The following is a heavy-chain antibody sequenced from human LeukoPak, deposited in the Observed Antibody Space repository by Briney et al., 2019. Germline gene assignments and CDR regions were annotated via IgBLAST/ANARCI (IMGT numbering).Heavy chain of an antibody. Sequence: SGGSLRLSCAASGFTFSSYWMSWVRQAPGKGLEWVANIKQDGSEKYYVDSVKGRFTISRDNAKNSLYLQMNSLRAEDTAVYYCARVGSSGWLYYYYYYYMDVWGKGTTVTVSS. J-gene: IGHJ6*03. CDR2: IKQDGSEK. CDR3: ARVGSSGWLYYYYYYYMDV. V-gene: IGHV3-7*01. CDR1: GFTFSSYW. D-gene: IGHD6-19*01.